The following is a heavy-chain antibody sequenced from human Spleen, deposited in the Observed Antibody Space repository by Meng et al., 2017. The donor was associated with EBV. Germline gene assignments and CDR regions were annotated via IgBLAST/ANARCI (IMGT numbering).Heavy chain of an antibody. CDR3: ARAGYHRPASEY. J-gene: IGHJ4*02. Sequence: QLRESAPGLGRPSGTRSFTAAVSRGFITSGDWWSWVRQSPGKGLEWIGEIHHSGGTSYNPSLKSRVTISLDMSKDQFSLRLSSVTAADTAVYYCARAGYHRPASEYWGQGTLVTVSS. CDR2: IHHSGGT. D-gene: IGHD2-15*01. V-gene: IGHV4-4*02. CDR1: RGFITSGDW.